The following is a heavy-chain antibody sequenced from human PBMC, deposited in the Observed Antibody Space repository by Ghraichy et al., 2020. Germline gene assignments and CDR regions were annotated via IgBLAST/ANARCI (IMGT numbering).Heavy chain of an antibody. D-gene: IGHD6-13*01. V-gene: IGHV3-15*07. J-gene: IGHJ4*02. CDR1: GFTFSNAW. Sequence: GGSLRLSCAASGFTFSNAWMNWVRQAPGKGLEWVGRIKSKTDAGTTDYAAPVKGRFTISRDDSKNTLYLQMNSLKTEDSAVYYCTRLRGYGYWGQGTLVTVSS. CDR2: IKSKTDAGTT. CDR3: TRLRGYGY.